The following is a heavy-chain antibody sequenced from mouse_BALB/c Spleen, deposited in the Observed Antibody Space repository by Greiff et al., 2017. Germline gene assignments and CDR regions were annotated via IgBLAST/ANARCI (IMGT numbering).Heavy chain of an antibody. Sequence: QVQLQQSGAELAKPGASVKMSCKASGYTFTSYWMHWVKQRPGQGLEWIGYINPSTGYTEYNQKFKDKATLTADKSSSTAYMQLSSLTSEDSAVYYCANLGGSSLMDYWGQGTSVTVSS. CDR1: GYTFTSYW. J-gene: IGHJ4*01. CDR3: ANLGGSSLMDY. CDR2: INPSTGYT. V-gene: IGHV1-7*01. D-gene: IGHD1-1*01.